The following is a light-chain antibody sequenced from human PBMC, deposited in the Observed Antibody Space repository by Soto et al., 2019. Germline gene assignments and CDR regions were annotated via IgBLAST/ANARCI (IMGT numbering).Light chain of an antibody. V-gene: IGLV1-40*01. J-gene: IGLJ2*01. CDR3: QSYDSSLSGSV. CDR1: SSNIGAGYD. CDR2: GNS. Sequence: QSVLTQPPSVSRPPGQRVTISCTRSSSNIGAGYDVHWYQQLPGTAPKLLIYGNSNRPSGVPDRFSGSKSGTSASLAITGLQAEDEADYYCQSYDSSLSGSVFGGGTKVTVL.